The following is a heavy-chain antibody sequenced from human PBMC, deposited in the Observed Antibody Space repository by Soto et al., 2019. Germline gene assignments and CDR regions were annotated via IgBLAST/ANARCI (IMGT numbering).Heavy chain of an antibody. CDR2: IKQDGSAR. CDR3: ARASGYCRSPGGKGDAFDI. V-gene: IGHV3-7*05. Sequence: EVQLVESGGGLVQPGGSLRLSCAASGFTFSSYWMSWVRQTPGKGLEWVANIKQDGSARYYVDSVKGRFTISRDNAKNSLYLQMNSLRAEDTAVYFCARASGYCRSPGGKGDAFDIWGQGTMVTVSS. D-gene: IGHD2-2*01. J-gene: IGHJ3*02. CDR1: GFTFSSYW.